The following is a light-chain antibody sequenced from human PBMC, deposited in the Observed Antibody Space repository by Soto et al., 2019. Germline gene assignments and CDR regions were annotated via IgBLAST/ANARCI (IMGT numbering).Light chain of an antibody. V-gene: IGLV2-8*01. Sequence: QSALTQPPSASGYPGQSVTISCTGTSSNVGRYNYVSWYQQRPGKAPKLMVYEVTKRPSGVPDRFSGSKSGNTASLTVSGLQAEDEADYYCSSYAGSNNLVFGGGTKLTVL. J-gene: IGLJ2*01. CDR2: EVT. CDR1: SSNVGRYNY. CDR3: SSYAGSNNLV.